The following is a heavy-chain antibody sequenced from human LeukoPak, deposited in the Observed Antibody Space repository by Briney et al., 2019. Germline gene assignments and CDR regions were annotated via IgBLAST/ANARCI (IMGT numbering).Heavy chain of an antibody. CDR1: GYTFTNYY. D-gene: IGHD2-2*01. CDR3: ARVSPATDAFDI. J-gene: IGHJ3*02. Sequence: ASVKVSCKASGYTFTNYYMHWVRQAPGQGLEWMGMINPSGGSTTYAQKFQGRVTMTRDTSTSTAYMELSSLRSEDTAVYYCARVSPATDAFDIWGQGTMATVSS. V-gene: IGHV1-46*01. CDR2: INPSGGST.